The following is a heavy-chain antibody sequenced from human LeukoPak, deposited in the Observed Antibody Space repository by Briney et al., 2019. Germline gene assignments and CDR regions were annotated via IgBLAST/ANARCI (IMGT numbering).Heavy chain of an antibody. Sequence: PSETLSPTCTVSGGSISSYYWSWIRQPPGKGLEWIGYIYYSGSTNYNPSLKSRVTISVDTSKNQFSLKLSSVTAADTAVYYCARLWGFGESLLFDYWGQGPPVTFSS. J-gene: IGHJ4*02. V-gene: IGHV4-59*01. CDR2: IYYSGST. D-gene: IGHD3-10*01. CDR3: ARLWGFGESLLFDY. CDR1: GGSISSYY.